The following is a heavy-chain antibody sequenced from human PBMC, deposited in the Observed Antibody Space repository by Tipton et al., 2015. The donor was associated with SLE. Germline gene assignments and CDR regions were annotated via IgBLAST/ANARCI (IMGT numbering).Heavy chain of an antibody. CDR2: IWYDGSNK. Sequence: SLRLSCAASGVTFSSYGMHWVRQAPGKGLEWVAVIWYDGSNKYYADSVKGRFTISRDNSKNTLYLQMNSLRAEDTAVYYCAARLVDLDYWGQGTLVTVSS. D-gene: IGHD3-9*01. CDR1: GVTFSSYG. CDR3: AARLVDLDY. J-gene: IGHJ4*02. V-gene: IGHV3-33*08.